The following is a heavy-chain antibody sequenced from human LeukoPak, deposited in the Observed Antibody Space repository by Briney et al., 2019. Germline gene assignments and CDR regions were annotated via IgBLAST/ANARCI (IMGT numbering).Heavy chain of an antibody. D-gene: IGHD2-15*01. Sequence: PGGSLRLSCAASGFTFSSYAMSWVRQAPGKGLEWVSAISGSGGSTYYADSVKGRFTISRDNSKNTLYLQMNSLRAEDTAVYYCAKDLVDYYYYGMDVWGKGTTVTVSS. CDR1: GFTFSSYA. CDR3: AKDLVDYYYYGMDV. J-gene: IGHJ6*04. CDR2: ISGSGGST. V-gene: IGHV3-23*01.